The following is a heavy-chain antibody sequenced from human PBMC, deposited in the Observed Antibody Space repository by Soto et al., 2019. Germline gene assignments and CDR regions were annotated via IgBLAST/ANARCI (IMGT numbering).Heavy chain of an antibody. V-gene: IGHV3-30-3*01. CDR1: GFTFSSYA. Sequence: GGSLRLSCAASGFTFSSYAMHWVRQAPGKGLEWVAVISYDGSNKYYADSVKGRFTISRDNSKNTLYLQMNSLRAEDTAVYYCARDQSAAGHFDYWGQGTLVTVSS. D-gene: IGHD6-13*01. CDR3: ARDQSAAGHFDY. J-gene: IGHJ4*02. CDR2: ISYDGSNK.